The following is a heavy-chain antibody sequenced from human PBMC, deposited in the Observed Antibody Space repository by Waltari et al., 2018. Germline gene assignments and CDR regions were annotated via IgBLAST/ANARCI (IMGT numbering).Heavy chain of an antibody. D-gene: IGHD2-21*01. CDR3: ARFPFTYCGGDCYPDDAFDI. V-gene: IGHV1-46*01. J-gene: IGHJ3*02. CDR1: GYTFTSYY. Sequence: QVQLVQSGAEVKKPGASVKVSCKASGYTFTSYYMHWVRQAPGQGLAWMGIINPSGGSTSYAQKFQGRVTMTRDTSTSTVYMELSSLRSEDTAVYYCARFPFTYCGGDCYPDDAFDIWGQGTMVTVSS. CDR2: INPSGGST.